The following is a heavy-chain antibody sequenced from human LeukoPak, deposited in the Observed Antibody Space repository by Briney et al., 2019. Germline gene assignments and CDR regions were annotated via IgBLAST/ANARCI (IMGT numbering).Heavy chain of an antibody. Sequence: SETLSLTCTVSGGSLSSYDWSWTRQPAGKGLEWIGYIYYSGSTNYNPSLKSRVTISVDTSKNQFSLKLSSVTAADTAVYYCARIKRYYDTLREHIWFDPWGQGTLVTVSS. V-gene: IGHV4-59*01. CDR1: GGSLSSYD. J-gene: IGHJ5*02. D-gene: IGHD3-22*01. CDR2: IYYSGST. CDR3: ARIKRYYDTLREHIWFDP.